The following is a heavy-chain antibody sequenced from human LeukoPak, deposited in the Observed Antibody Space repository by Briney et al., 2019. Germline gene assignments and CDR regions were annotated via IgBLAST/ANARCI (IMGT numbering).Heavy chain of an antibody. CDR1: GFTFSSYA. J-gene: IGHJ4*02. CDR3: ARGGMGEFDY. D-gene: IGHD3-16*01. Sequence: PGGSLRLSCAASGFTFSSYAMHWVRQAPGKGLEWVAVISYDGSNKYYADSVKGRFTISRDNSKNTLYLQMNSLRAEDTAVYYCARGGMGEFDYWGQGTLVTVSS. CDR2: ISYDGSNK. V-gene: IGHV3-30-3*01.